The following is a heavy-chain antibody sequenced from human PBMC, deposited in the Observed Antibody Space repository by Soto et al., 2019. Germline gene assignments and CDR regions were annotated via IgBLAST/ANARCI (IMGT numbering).Heavy chain of an antibody. J-gene: IGHJ6*02. CDR2: LSGSSLNT. V-gene: IGHV3-23*01. Sequence: EVRLLESGGGLVQPGGSLRLSCEASGFTFGNYAMTWVRQGPGRGLEWVSALSGSSLNTYYADSVKGRFTISRDNSKNTMYLEMNSLRVDDTAVYYCTPQFFLSSRKPPEDVWGQGTPVAVSS. CDR3: TPQFFLSSRKPPEDV. CDR1: GFTFGNYA.